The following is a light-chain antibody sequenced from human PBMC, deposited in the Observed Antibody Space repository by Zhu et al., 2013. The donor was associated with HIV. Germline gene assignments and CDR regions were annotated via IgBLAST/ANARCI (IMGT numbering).Light chain of an antibody. V-gene: IGKV1-33*01. CDR3: QHYANVPIT. CDR1: QDISNY. J-gene: IGKJ5*01. CDR2: GAS. Sequence: DIQVTQSPSSLSASVGDRVTITCQASQDISNYLNCYQQKPGKAPKLLIYGASTLERGVPSRFSGGGSGTDFTLTIISLQPEDIATYYCQHYANVPITFGQGTRLDIK.